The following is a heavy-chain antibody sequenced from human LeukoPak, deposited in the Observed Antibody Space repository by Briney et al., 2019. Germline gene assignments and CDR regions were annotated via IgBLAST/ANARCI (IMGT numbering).Heavy chain of an antibody. CDR1: GGSFSDYY. Sequence: SETLSLTCAVYGGSFSDYYWGWIRQPPGKGLEWIGEINHSGSTNYNPSLKSRVTISVDTSKNQFSLKLSSVTAADTAVYYCARGHCSSTSCYLGGRSYFDYWGQGTLVTVSS. CDR2: INHSGST. V-gene: IGHV4-34*01. J-gene: IGHJ4*02. D-gene: IGHD2-2*01. CDR3: ARGHCSSTSCYLGGRSYFDY.